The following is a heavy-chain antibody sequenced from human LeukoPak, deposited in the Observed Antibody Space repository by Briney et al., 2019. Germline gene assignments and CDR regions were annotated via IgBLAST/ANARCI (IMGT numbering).Heavy chain of an antibody. CDR1: GGSISSYY. D-gene: IGHD2-2*01. Sequence: PSETLSLTCTVSGGSISSYYWSWIRQPPGKGLEWIGYIYYSGSTNCNPSLKSRVTISVDTSKNQFSLKLSSVTAADTAVYYCASQQGSTSLDYWGQGTLVTVSS. V-gene: IGHV4-59*08. CDR2: IYYSGST. J-gene: IGHJ4*02. CDR3: ASQQGSTSLDY.